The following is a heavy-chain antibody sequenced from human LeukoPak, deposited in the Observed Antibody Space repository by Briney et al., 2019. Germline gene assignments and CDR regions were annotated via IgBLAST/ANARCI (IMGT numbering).Heavy chain of an antibody. CDR3: ARGSVIAAVFDY. D-gene: IGHD2-21*01. CDR2: IIPIFGTA. Sequence: GASVKVSCKASGYTFTSYAISWVRQAPGQGLEWMGRIIPIFGTANYAQKFQGRVTITTDESTSTAYMELSSLRSEDTAVYYCARGSVIAAVFDYWGQGTLVTVSS. V-gene: IGHV1-69*05. CDR1: GYTFTSYA. J-gene: IGHJ4*02.